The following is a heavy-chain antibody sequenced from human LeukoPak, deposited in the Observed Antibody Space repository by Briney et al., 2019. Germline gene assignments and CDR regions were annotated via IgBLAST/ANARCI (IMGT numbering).Heavy chain of an antibody. CDR1: GFTFDDYA. J-gene: IGHJ4*02. CDR3: AKGEGYSSSSFDY. CDR2: ISWNSGSI. D-gene: IGHD6-6*01. Sequence: GGSLRLSCAASGFTFDDYAMHWVRQAPGKRLEWVSGISWNSGSIGYADSVKGRFTISRDNAKNSLYQQMNSLRAEDTALYYCAKGEGYSSSSFDYWGQGTLVTVSS. V-gene: IGHV3-9*01.